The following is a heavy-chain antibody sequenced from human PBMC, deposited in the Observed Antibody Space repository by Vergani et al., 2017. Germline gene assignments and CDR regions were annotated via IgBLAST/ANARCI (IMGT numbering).Heavy chain of an antibody. CDR2: ISSSSSTI. CDR1: GFTFSSYS. J-gene: IGHJ3*02. V-gene: IGHV3-48*01. Sequence: EVQLVESGGGLVQPGGSLRLSCAASGFTFSSYSMNWVRQAPGKGLEWVSYISSSSSTIYYADSVKGRFTISRDNAKNALYLQMNSLRAEDTAVYYCARDGKWLLEAAVDSWGQGTMVTVSS. CDR3: ARDGKWLLEAAVDS. D-gene: IGHD3-22*01.